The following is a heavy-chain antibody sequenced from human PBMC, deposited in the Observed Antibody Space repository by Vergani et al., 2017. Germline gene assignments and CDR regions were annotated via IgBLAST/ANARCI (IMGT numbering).Heavy chain of an antibody. J-gene: IGHJ3*02. CDR1: GGSISSYY. CDR3: ARDRGYSTGWYSAFDI. D-gene: IGHD6-19*01. V-gene: IGHV4-59*01. Sequence: QVQLQESGPGLVKPSETLSLTCTVSGGSISSYYWSWIRQPPGKGLEWIGYIYYSGSTNYNPSLKSRVTISVDTSKNQFSLKLSSVTAADTAVYYCARDRGYSTGWYSAFDIWGQGTMVTVSS. CDR2: IYYSGST.